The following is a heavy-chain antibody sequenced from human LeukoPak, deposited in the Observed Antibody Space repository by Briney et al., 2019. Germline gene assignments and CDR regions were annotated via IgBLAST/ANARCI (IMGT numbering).Heavy chain of an antibody. CDR3: ARQEVRGVIYYYYYMDV. J-gene: IGHJ6*03. Sequence: SETLSLTCTVSGYSISSTYYWSWIRQPAGKGLEWIGRIYTSGSTNYNPSLKSRVTISVDTSKNQFSLKLSSVTAADTAVYYCARQEVRGVIYYYYYMDVWGKGTTVTISS. D-gene: IGHD3-10*01. CDR1: GYSISSTYY. V-gene: IGHV4-61*02. CDR2: IYTSGST.